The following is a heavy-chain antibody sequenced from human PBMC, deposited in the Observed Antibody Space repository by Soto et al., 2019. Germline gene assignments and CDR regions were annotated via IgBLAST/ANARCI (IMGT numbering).Heavy chain of an antibody. Sequence: EVQLVESGGGLVKPGGSLRLSCAASGFTFSSYSMNWVRQAPGKGLEWVSSISSSSSYIYYADSVKGRFTISRDNSKNTLYLQMNSLRAEDTAVYYCAKGSSSGGGFDYWGQGTLVTVSS. CDR2: ISSSSSYI. CDR1: GFTFSSYS. V-gene: IGHV3-21*01. D-gene: IGHD6-6*01. J-gene: IGHJ4*02. CDR3: AKGSSSGGGFDY.